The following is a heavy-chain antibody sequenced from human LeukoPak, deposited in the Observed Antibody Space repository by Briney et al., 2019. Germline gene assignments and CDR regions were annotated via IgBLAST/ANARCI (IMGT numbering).Heavy chain of an antibody. CDR2: IYHSGST. CDR3: ARVKTTMTVATRAFDI. J-gene: IGHJ3*02. Sequence: SEPLSLTCAVYGGSFSGYYWSWIRQSPGKGLEWIGEIYHSGSTNSNPSLKSRVTISVDTSKNQFSLKLSSVTAADTAVYYCARVKTTMTVATRAFDIWGQGTMVTVSS. CDR1: GGSFSGYY. V-gene: IGHV4-34*01. D-gene: IGHD3-22*01.